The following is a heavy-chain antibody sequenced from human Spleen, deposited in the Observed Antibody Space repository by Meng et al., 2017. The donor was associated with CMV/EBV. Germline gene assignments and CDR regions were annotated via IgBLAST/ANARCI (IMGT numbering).Heavy chain of an antibody. CDR1: GGTFRSYT. D-gene: IGHD2-8*01. CDR2: IIPIHDVA. J-gene: IGHJ4*02. CDR3: ARDQCTNLLCSHNSFDY. V-gene: IGHV1-69*04. Sequence: SVKVSCKASGGTFRSYTFSWVRQAPGQGLEWMGRIIPIHDVATYAQKFQGRVTMTADKSTSTAYMELSSLTSEDTAVYYCARDQCTNLLCSHNSFDYWGQGTLVTVSS.